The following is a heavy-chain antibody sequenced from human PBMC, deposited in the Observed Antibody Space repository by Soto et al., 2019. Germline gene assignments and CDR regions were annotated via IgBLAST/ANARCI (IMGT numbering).Heavy chain of an antibody. Sequence: SLKVSCKASGGTVSTHAIIWVRQSPGHGLEWMGGRIPISGTTYYTQKLQCRVTITADEPTSTAFMELSSLKSEDTAVFYCARGYCSGGNCYSGMDVWGQGTMVTVSS. CDR3: ARGYCSGGNCYSGMDV. V-gene: IGHV1-69*13. D-gene: IGHD2-15*01. CDR1: GGTVSTHA. J-gene: IGHJ6*02. CDR2: RIPISGTT.